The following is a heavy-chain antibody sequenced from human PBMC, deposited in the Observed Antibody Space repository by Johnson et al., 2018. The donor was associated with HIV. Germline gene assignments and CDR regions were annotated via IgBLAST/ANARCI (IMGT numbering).Heavy chain of an antibody. Sequence: QVQLVESGGGVVQPGRSLRLSCAASGLTFSSYAMHWVRQAPGKGLEWVAVISYDGSNKYYADSVKGRFTISRDNSKNTLYLQMNSLRAEDTAVYYCARDNGAVAGPEGAFDMWGQGTMVTVSS. CDR1: GLTFSSYA. CDR2: ISYDGSNK. D-gene: IGHD6-19*01. J-gene: IGHJ3*02. CDR3: ARDNGAVAGPEGAFDM. V-gene: IGHV3-30-3*01.